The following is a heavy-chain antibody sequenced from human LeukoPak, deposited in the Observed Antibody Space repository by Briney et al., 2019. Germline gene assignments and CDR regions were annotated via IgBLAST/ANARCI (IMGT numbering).Heavy chain of an antibody. D-gene: IGHD3-3*01. V-gene: IGHV3-23*01. J-gene: IGHJ4*02. Sequence: PGGSLRLSCAASGFTFSSYAMSWVRQAPGKGLEWVSAISGSGGSTYYADSVKGRFTISRDNSKNTLYLQMNSLRADDTAIYYCARGSGGFDYWGQGTLITVSS. CDR1: GFTFSSYA. CDR2: ISGSGGST. CDR3: ARGSGGFDY.